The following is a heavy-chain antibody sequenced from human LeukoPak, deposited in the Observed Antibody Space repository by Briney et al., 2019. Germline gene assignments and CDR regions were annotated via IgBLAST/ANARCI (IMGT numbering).Heavy chain of an antibody. CDR3: ARSEFDAFDI. D-gene: IGHD3-10*01. Sequence: GGSLRLPCAASGFTFSSYSMNWVRQAPGKGLEWVSSISSSSSYIYYADSVKGRFTISRDNAKNSLYLQMNSLRAEDTAVYYCARSEFDAFDIWGQGTMVTVSS. CDR2: ISSSSSYI. CDR1: GFTFSSYS. V-gene: IGHV3-21*01. J-gene: IGHJ3*02.